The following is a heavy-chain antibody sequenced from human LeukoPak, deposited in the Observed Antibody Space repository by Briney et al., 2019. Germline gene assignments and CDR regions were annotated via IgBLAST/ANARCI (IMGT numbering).Heavy chain of an antibody. CDR1: GFTFSSYW. V-gene: IGHV3-11*01. CDR2: MSNSGSTI. D-gene: IGHD3-10*01. J-gene: IGHJ4*02. Sequence: PGGPLRLSCAASGFTFSSYWMSWIRQAPGKGLEWVSYMSNSGSTIYYADSVKGRFTISRDNTKNSLYLQMNSLRAEDTAVYYCASVLWFGGIFFDYWGQGTLVTVSS. CDR3: ASVLWFGGIFFDY.